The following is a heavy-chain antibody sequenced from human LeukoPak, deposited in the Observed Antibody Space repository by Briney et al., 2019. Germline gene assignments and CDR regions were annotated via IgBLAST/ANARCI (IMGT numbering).Heavy chain of an antibody. CDR3: ARDSAKLWFQGMDV. D-gene: IGHD3-10*01. CDR1: RFILSNYG. V-gene: IGHV3-33*01. J-gene: IGHJ6*02. CDR2: IWFDGGNT. Sequence: GGSLRLSCAASRFILSNYGMHWVRQAPGKGLEWVAVIWFDGGNTYYADSVKGQFTISRDNSNNTLYLQMNSLRAEDTAVYYCARDSAKLWFQGMDVWGQGTTVTVSS.